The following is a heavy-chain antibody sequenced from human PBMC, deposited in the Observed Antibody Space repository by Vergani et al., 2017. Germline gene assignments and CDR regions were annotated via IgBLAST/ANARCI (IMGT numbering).Heavy chain of an antibody. CDR3: ARDGITTRQKYYYYYYGMHV. CDR2: ISSSSSYT. J-gene: IGHJ6*02. CDR1: GFTFSDYY. V-gene: IGHV3-11*05. D-gene: IGHD1-1*01. Sequence: QVQLVESGGGLVKPGGSLRLSCAASGFTFSDYYMSWIRQAPGKGLEWVSYISSSSSYTNYADSVKGRFTISRDNAKNSLYLQMNSLRAEDTAVYYCARDGITTRQKYYYYYYGMHVWGQGP.